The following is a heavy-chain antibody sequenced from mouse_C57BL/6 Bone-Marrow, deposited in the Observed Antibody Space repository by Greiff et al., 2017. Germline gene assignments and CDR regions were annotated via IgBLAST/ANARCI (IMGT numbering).Heavy chain of an antibody. V-gene: IGHV3-8*01. D-gene: IGHD1-1*01. Sequence: EVKLVESGPGLAKPSQTLSLTCSVTGYSITSDYWNWIRKFPGNKLEYMGYISYSGSTYYNPSLKSRISITRDTSKNQYYLQLNSVTTEDTATYYCARYSPYYYGSSYTYYFDYWGQGTTLTVSS. J-gene: IGHJ2*01. CDR1: GYSITSDY. CDR2: ISYSGST. CDR3: ARYSPYYYGSSYTYYFDY.